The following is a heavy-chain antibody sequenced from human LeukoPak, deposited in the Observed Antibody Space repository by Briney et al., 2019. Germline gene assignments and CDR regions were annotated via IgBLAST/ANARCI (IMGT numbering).Heavy chain of an antibody. CDR1: GYTFTIYG. CDR3: ARAKELVLSWFDP. J-gene: IGHJ5*02. V-gene: IGHV1-18*01. D-gene: IGHD6-13*01. Sequence: ASVTVSFKASGYTFTIYGISWVRQAPGQGLEWMGWISAYNGNTNYSQKLQGRVTMTTDTSTSTAYMELRSLRSDDTAVYYCARAKELVLSWFDPWGQGTLVTVSS. CDR2: ISAYNGNT.